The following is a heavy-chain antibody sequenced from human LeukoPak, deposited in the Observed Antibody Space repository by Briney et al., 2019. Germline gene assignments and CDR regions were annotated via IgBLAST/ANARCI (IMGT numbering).Heavy chain of an antibody. CDR1: GFTFSSYA. V-gene: IGHV3-23*01. CDR3: AKGVQIVYYYYYMDV. D-gene: IGHD3-16*02. CDR2: ISGSGGST. Sequence: PVGSLRLSCAASGFTFSSYAMSWVRQAPGKGLEWVSAISGSGGSTYSADSVKGRFTISRDNSKNTLYLQMNSLRAEDTAVYYCAKGVQIVYYYYYMDVWGKGTTVTVSS. J-gene: IGHJ6*03.